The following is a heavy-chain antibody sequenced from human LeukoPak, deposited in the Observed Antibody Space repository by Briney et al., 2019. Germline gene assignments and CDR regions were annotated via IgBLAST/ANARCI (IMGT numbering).Heavy chain of an antibody. CDR2: IYFTGST. CDR3: ARADCSTTSCPMDV. CDR1: GGSLSSYY. V-gene: IGHV4-59*01. Sequence: SETLSLTCTVSGGSLSSYYGTWIRQPPGKGLEWIGYIYFTGSTNYNPSLKGRVTMSVDTSNNQFSLRLTSVTAADTAVYYCARADCSTTSCPMDVWGQGATVTVSS. J-gene: IGHJ6*02. D-gene: IGHD2-2*01.